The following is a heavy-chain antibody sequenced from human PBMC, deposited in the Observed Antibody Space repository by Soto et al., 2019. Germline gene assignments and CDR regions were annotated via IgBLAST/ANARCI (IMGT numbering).Heavy chain of an antibody. V-gene: IGHV3-74*01. Sequence: EVQLVESGGGLVQPGGSLRLSCAASGFTFSSYWMHWVRQAPGKGLVWVSRINSDGSSTSYADSVKGRFTISRENAKKTLYLQMNSLRAEDTAVYYCARVYCSGGGCCRLDYWGQGTLVIVSS. CDR3: ARVYCSGGGCCRLDY. CDR1: GFTFSSYW. J-gene: IGHJ4*02. D-gene: IGHD2-15*01. CDR2: INSDGSST.